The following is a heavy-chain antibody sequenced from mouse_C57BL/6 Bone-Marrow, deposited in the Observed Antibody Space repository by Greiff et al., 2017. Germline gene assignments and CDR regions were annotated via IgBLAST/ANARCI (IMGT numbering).Heavy chain of an antibody. CDR2: INPGSGGT. V-gene: IGHV1-54*01. J-gene: IGHJ1*03. CDR3: ARVMYYYGSSYVYWYFDV. D-gene: IGHD1-1*01. CDR1: GYAFTNYL. Sequence: QVQLQQSGAELVRPGTSVKVSCKASGYAFTNYLIEWVKQRPGQGLEWIGVINPGSGGTNYNEKFKGKATLTADKSSSTAYMQLSSLTSEDSAVYFCARVMYYYGSSYVYWYFDVWGTGTTVTVSS.